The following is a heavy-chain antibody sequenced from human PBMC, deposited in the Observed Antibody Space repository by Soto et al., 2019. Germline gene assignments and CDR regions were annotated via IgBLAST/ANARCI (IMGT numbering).Heavy chain of an antibody. Sequence: GGSLRLSCAASGFTFSSYAMSWVRQAPGKGLEWVSAISGSGGSTYYADSVKGRFTISRDNSKNTLYLQMNSLRAEDTAVYYCAKDTLKFWSGYQNYYNYMDVWGKGTTVTVSS. CDR3: AKDTLKFWSGYQNYYNYMDV. J-gene: IGHJ6*03. CDR1: GFTFSSYA. CDR2: ISGSGGST. D-gene: IGHD3-3*01. V-gene: IGHV3-23*01.